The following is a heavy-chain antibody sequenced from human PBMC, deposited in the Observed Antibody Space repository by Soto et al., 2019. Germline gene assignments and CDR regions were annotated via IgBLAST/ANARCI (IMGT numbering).Heavy chain of an antibody. CDR1: GFIFNRYA. V-gene: IGHV3-30-3*02. Sequence: QVQLVESGGRVVQPGRSLRLSCAASGFIFNRYAIHWVRQTPGKGLEWVAVICKDGSGKYYADSVRGRLIISRDKSKDTVYLEMNSLRAEDTAVFYCARSRSGAVPDSFGYWGQGTLVTVSS. CDR3: ARSRSGAVPDSFGY. D-gene: IGHD3-3*01. CDR2: ICKDGSGK. J-gene: IGHJ4*02.